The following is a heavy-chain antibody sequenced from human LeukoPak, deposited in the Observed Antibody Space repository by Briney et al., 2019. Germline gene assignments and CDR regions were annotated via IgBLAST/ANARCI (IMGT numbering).Heavy chain of an antibody. CDR1: GGSISSYY. CDR2: IYHSGST. V-gene: IGHV4-38-2*02. Sequence: SETLSLTCTVSGGSISSYYWSWIRQPPGKGLEWIGSIYHSGSTYYNPSLKSRVTTSVDTSKNQFSLKLSSVTAADTAVYYCARDHSSSWSLNWFDPWGQGTLVTVSS. D-gene: IGHD6-13*01. J-gene: IGHJ5*02. CDR3: ARDHSSSWSLNWFDP.